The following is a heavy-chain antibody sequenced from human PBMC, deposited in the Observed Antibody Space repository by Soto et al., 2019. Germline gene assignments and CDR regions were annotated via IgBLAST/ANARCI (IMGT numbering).Heavy chain of an antibody. J-gene: IGHJ4*02. CDR2: ISPNGDAT. CDR3: AKGRGDFDWSHDY. CDR1: GFTFSTYA. D-gene: IGHD3-9*01. V-gene: IGHV3-23*01. Sequence: GGSLRLSCAASGFTFSTYAMSWVRQAPGKGLEWVSSISPNGDATYYADSVKGRFTISRDNSRNTLYLQMNSLKADDTAVYYFAKGRGDFDWSHDYWGQGTLVIVSS.